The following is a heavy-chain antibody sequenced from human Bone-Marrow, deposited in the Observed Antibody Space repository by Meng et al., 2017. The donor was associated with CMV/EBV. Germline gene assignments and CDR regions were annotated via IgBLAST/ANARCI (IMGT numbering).Heavy chain of an antibody. J-gene: IGHJ6*02. CDR1: GSTFSSYA. CDR3: ARDRNIAALAPADGVDV. CDR2: ISYDGHNK. Sequence: GKSLKISCAASGSTFSSYAMHWVRQAPGKGLVFVAVISYDGHNKYYADYVKGRFTISRDDSKSTVYLQLTSLSGDDTAVYYCARDRNIAALAPADGVDVWCQGTTVTVAS. D-gene: IGHD6-13*01. V-gene: IGHV3-30*04.